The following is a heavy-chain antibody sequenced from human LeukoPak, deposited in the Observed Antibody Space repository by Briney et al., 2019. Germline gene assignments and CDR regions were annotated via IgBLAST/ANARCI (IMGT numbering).Heavy chain of an antibody. D-gene: IGHD6-13*01. V-gene: IGHV4-39*07. CDR2: IYYSGST. CDR3: SRRGSWYGNAFDY. J-gene: IGHJ4*02. Sequence: SETLSLTCSVSGGSISSSSYYWGWIRQPPGKGLEWIGSIYYSGSTYYNPSLKSRVTISVDTSKNQFSLKLSSVTAADTAVYYRSRRGSWYGNAFDYWAREPWSPSPQ. CDR1: GGSISSSSYY.